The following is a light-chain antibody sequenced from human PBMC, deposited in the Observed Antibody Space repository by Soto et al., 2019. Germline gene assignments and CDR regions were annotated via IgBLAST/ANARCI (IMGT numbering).Light chain of an antibody. V-gene: IGLV2-14*02. J-gene: IGLJ2*01. CDR3: SSYTSSSTVV. Sequence: QSALTQPASVSGSPGQSITISCTGTSSDVGTYNLVSWYQQHPGKAPKVMIYEVTNRPSGASNRFSGSKSGNTASLTISGLQAEDEADYYCSSYTSSSTVVFGGGTKLTVL. CDR2: EVT. CDR1: SSDVGTYNL.